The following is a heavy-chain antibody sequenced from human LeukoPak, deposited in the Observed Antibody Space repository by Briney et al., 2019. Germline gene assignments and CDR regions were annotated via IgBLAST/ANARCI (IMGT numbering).Heavy chain of an antibody. V-gene: IGHV3-30*02. CDR3: AKDPYRYGSYFDY. CDR2: IWYDGRDK. Sequence: GGSLRLSCAASGFTFSGCGMHWVRQAPGKGLEWVAFIWYDGRDKYYVDSVKGRFTISRDNSKNTLYLQMNSLRAEDTAMYYCAKDPYRYGSYFDYWGQGTLVTVSS. J-gene: IGHJ4*02. CDR1: GFTFSGCG. D-gene: IGHD5-18*01.